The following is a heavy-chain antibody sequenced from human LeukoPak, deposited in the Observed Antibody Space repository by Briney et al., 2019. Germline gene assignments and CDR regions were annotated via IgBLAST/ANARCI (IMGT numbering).Heavy chain of an antibody. CDR1: GFEFNRHG. CDR2: IRNDGGAE. D-gene: IGHD3-22*01. CDR3: AKDHSLLTYYDSSDRYMDV. Sequence: GGSLRLSCGASGFEFNRHGIHWVRQTPGKGLEWVAFIRNDGGAEHYADSVKGRVTVSRDNSNKMVYLHMNSLRAEDTAVYYCAKDHSLLTYYDSSDRYMDVWGKGTTVTVSS. J-gene: IGHJ6*03. V-gene: IGHV3-30*02.